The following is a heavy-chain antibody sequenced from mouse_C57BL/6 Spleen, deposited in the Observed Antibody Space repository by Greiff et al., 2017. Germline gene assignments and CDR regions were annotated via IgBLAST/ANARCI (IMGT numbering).Heavy chain of an antibody. J-gene: IGHJ3*01. D-gene: IGHD2-1*01. CDR2: INPNYGTT. CDR3: SRIYYGNLSWFAY. V-gene: IGHV1-39*01. CDR1: GYSFTDYN. Sequence: EVQLQQSGPELVKPGASVKISCKASGYSFTDYNMNWVKQSNGKSLEWIGVINPNYGTTNYNQKFKGKATLTVDQSSSTAYMQLNSLTSEDSAVYYCSRIYYGNLSWFAYWGQGTLVTVSA.